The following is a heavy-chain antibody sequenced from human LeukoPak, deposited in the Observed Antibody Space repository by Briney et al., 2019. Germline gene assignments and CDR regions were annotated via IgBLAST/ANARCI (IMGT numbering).Heavy chain of an antibody. D-gene: IGHD3-22*01. CDR2: INPSGGST. Sequence: ASVKVSCKASGYPLTTYYMHWVRQAPGQGLEWVGIINPSGGSTNYAQRFQGRVTMTRDTSTSTVYTELSSLRSEDTAVYYCARESMIARERKFDYWGQGTLVTVSS. V-gene: IGHV1-46*01. J-gene: IGHJ4*02. CDR3: ARESMIARERKFDY. CDR1: GYPLTTYY.